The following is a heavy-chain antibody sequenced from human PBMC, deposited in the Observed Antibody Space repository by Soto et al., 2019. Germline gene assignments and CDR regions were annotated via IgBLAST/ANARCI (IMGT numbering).Heavy chain of an antibody. CDR2: ISYDGSNK. CDR3: AKGGMEFGELLWYFDY. CDR1: GFTFSSYG. J-gene: IGHJ4*02. D-gene: IGHD3-10*01. Sequence: GGSLRLSCAASGFTFSSYGMHWVRQAPGKGLEWVAVISYDGSNKYYADSVKGRFTISRDNSKNTLYLQMNSLRAEDTAVYYCAKGGMEFGELLWYFDYWGQGTLVTVSS. V-gene: IGHV3-30*18.